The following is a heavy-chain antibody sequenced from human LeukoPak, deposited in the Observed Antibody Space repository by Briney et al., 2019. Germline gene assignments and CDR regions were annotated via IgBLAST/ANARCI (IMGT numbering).Heavy chain of an antibody. D-gene: IGHD2-2*01. Sequence: GGSLRLSCAASGFSFYNYGMHWVRQAPGKGLEWVAFIRYDGTNKYYADSVKGRFTISRDNAKNSLYLQMNSLRAEDTAVYYCARDGLLCGSTSCHTTIDYWGQGTLVTVSS. CDR1: GFSFYNYG. CDR3: ARDGLLCGSTSCHTTIDY. CDR2: IRYDGTNK. J-gene: IGHJ4*02. V-gene: IGHV3-30*02.